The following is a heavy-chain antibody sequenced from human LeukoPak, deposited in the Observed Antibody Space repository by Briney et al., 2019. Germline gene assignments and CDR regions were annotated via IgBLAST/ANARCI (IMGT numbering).Heavy chain of an antibody. D-gene: IGHD5-12*01. J-gene: IGHJ4*02. CDR2: IYYTGYT. V-gene: IGHV4-59*01. Sequence: SETLSLTCTVSGGSISSYYWSWIRQPPGKGLEWIGYIYYTGYTNYNPSLKSRVTISVGTSKKQFSLKLNSVTAADTAVYYCARDSGYSSPFDYWGQGTLVTVSS. CDR1: GGSISSYY. CDR3: ARDSGYSSPFDY.